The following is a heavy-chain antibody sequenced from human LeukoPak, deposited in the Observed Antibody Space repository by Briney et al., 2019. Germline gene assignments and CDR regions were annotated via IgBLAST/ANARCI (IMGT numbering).Heavy chain of an antibody. CDR3: ATLTVRGVINI. J-gene: IGHJ4*02. Sequence: GGSLRLSCAASGFTSSNTWMNWVRQAPGKGLEWVGRIQSKTDGGTTEYAAPVKGRFTISRDDSKTTLYLQMNSLKTEDTAVYYCATLTVRGVINIWGQGTLVTVSS. CDR2: IQSKTDGGTT. D-gene: IGHD3-10*01. CDR1: GFTSSNTW. V-gene: IGHV3-15*01.